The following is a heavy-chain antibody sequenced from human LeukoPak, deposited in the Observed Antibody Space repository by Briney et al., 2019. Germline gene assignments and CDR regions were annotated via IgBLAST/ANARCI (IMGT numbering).Heavy chain of an antibody. CDR1: GYTFSDHY. CDR3: ARGASYVILTGYSYFDY. D-gene: IGHD3-9*01. Sequence: ASVKVSCKASGYTFSDHYIHWVRQAPGQGLEWMGWISTHNGNTNYAQKFQGRVTMTTDTSTSTAYMELRSLRSDDTAVYYCARGASYVILTGYSYFDYWGQGTLVTVSS. V-gene: IGHV1-18*04. CDR2: ISTHNGNT. J-gene: IGHJ4*02.